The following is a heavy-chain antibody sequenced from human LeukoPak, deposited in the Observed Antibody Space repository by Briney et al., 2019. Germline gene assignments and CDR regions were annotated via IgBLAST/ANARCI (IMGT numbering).Heavy chain of an antibody. CDR3: ARDSIAAAGRGYFDY. J-gene: IGHJ4*02. CDR1: GFTFRNYW. Sequence: GGSLRLSCAASGFTFRNYWMHWVRHAPGKGLVWVSRVNSDGSNTIYADSVKGRFTISRDNAKNTLYLQMNSLRAEDTAVYYCARDSIAAAGRGYFDYWGQGTLVTVSS. CDR2: VNSDGSNT. D-gene: IGHD6-13*01. V-gene: IGHV3-74*01.